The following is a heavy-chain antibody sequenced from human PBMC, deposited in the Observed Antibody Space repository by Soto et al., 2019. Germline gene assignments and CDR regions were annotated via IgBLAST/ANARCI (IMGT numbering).Heavy chain of an antibody. D-gene: IGHD6-13*01. V-gene: IGHV1-69*13. Sequence: SVKVSCKASGVTFSSYAISWVRQAPGQGLEWMGGIIPIFGTANYAQKFQGRVTITADESTSTAYMELSSLRSEDTAVYYCARDLALYSSSDVQSTVWGYYYYGMDVWGQGTTVTVSS. CDR2: IIPIFGTA. CDR3: ARDLALYSSSDVQSTVWGYYYYGMDV. CDR1: GVTFSSYA. J-gene: IGHJ6*02.